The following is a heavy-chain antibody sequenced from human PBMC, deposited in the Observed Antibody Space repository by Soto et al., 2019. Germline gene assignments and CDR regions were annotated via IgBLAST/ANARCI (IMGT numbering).Heavy chain of an antibody. CDR2: IDPSDSYT. CDR3: ARVGGYCSGGSCYSPRYYYYGMDA. CDR1: GYSFTSYW. V-gene: IGHV5-10-1*01. Sequence: GESLKISCKGSGYSFTSYWISWVRQMPGKGLEWMGRIDPSDSYTNYSPSFQGHVTISADKPISTAYLQWSSLKASDTAMYYCARVGGYCSGGSCYSPRYYYYGMDALGQGTTATVSS. J-gene: IGHJ6*02. D-gene: IGHD2-15*01.